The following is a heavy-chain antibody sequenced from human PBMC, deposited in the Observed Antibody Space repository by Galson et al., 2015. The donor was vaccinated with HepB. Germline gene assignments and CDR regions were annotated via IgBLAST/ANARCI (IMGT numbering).Heavy chain of an antibody. J-gene: IGHJ4*02. Sequence: SLRLSCAASGFTVSSNYMSWVRQAPGKGLEWVSTVSGSGGGTHYADSVKGRFTISRDNSKNTLYLQMNSLRVEDTAIYYCAKDESYGDYGGDYWGQGTLVTVSS. D-gene: IGHD4-17*01. CDR1: GFTVSSNY. CDR2: VSGSGGGT. V-gene: IGHV3-23*01. CDR3: AKDESYGDYGGDY.